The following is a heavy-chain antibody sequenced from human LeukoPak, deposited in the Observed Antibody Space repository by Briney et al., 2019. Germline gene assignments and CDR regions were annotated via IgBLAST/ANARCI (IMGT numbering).Heavy chain of an antibody. D-gene: IGHD3-3*01. V-gene: IGHV1-69*13. J-gene: IGHJ4*02. CDR3: ARDELTYYDFWSGYYSRRPSFDY. CDR1: GGTFSSYA. Sequence: SVKVSCKASGGTFSSYAISWVRQAPGQGLEWMGGIIPIFGTANYAQKFQGRVTITADESTSTAYMELSSLRSEDTAVYYCARDELTYYDFWSGYYSRRPSFDYWGRGTLVTVSS. CDR2: IIPIFGTA.